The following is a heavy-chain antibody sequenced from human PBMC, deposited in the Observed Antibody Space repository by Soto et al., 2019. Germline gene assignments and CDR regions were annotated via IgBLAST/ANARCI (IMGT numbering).Heavy chain of an antibody. CDR1: GGSTKNTNYH. CDR3: ARAQSVWFGELSDNFDY. CDR2: LYYRGAT. Sequence: PSETLSLTCSVSGGSTKNTNYHWGWIRQPPGKGLEWIGTLYYRGATDYNPSLKTRVTISVDTSKNLLSLNLSSVTAADTAVYYCARAQSVWFGELSDNFDYWGQGTLVTVSS. D-gene: IGHD3-10*01. V-gene: IGHV4-39*02. J-gene: IGHJ4*02.